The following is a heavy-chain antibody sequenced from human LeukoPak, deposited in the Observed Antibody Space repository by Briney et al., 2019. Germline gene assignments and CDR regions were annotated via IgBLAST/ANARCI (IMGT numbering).Heavy chain of an antibody. CDR1: AFTFSSYA. J-gene: IGHJ4*02. CDR2: ISYDGSNK. D-gene: IGHD2-15*01. V-gene: IGHV3-30*04. Sequence: GGSLRLSCAASAFTFSSYAMYWVRQAPGKGLERVAVISYDGSNKYYADSVKGRFTISRDNSKHMLYLQMNSLRAEDTAVYYCARADDIVVVVAAMVDYWGQGTLVTVSS. CDR3: ARADDIVVVVAAMVDY.